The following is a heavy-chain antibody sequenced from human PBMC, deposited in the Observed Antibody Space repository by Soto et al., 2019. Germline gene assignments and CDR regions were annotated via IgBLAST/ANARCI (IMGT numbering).Heavy chain of an antibody. CDR1: GGTFSSYA. J-gene: IGHJ4*02. Sequence: QVQLVQSGAEVKKPGSSVKVSCKASGGTFSSYAISWVRQAPGQGLEWMGGIIPIFGTATYAQKFQGRVTSTADESTSTDYMALSSLRSEDTAVYYCVCPPDGSSWYVCDYWGQGTLVIVSS. V-gene: IGHV1-69*12. CDR2: IIPIFGTA. D-gene: IGHD6-13*01. CDR3: VCPPDGSSWYVCDY.